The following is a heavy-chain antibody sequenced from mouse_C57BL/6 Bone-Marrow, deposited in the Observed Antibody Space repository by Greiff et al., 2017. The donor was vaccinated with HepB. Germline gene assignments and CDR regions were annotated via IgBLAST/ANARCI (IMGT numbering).Heavy chain of an antibody. D-gene: IGHD1-1*01. CDR1: GYTFTSYG. Sequence: VQLQQSGAELARPGASVKLSCKASGYTFTSYGISWVKQRTGQGLEWIGEIYPRSGNTYYNEKFKGKATLTADKSASTAYMELRRLQSEDSAVYFCARSRRVLRTYWGQGTTLTVSS. CDR3: ARSRRVLRTY. CDR2: IYPRSGNT. V-gene: IGHV1-81*01. J-gene: IGHJ2*01.